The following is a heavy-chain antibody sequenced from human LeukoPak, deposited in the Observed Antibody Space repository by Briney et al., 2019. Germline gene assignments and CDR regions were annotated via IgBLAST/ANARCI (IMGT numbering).Heavy chain of an antibody. CDR2: IYYSGST. V-gene: IGHV4-39*01. J-gene: IGHJ4*02. D-gene: IGHD6-19*01. Sequence: SETLSLTCTVSGGSISSSSYYWGWIRQPPGKGLEWIGSIYYSGSTYYNPSLKSRVTVSVNTSKNQFSLKQSSVTAADTAVYYCARRGSSGWYNYWGQGTLVTVSS. CDR3: ARRGSSGWYNY. CDR1: GGSISSSSYY.